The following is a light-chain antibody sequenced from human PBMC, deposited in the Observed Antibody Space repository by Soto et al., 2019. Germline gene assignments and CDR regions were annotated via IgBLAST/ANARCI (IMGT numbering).Light chain of an antibody. Sequence: DIQMTQSPSSLSASVGDTVTITCRASQSIRSYLNWYKQKPGKAPKILIYAASSLQSGVPSRFSGSGSGTDFTLTISSLQPEDFATDYCQQSYSTPTFGQGTRLEIK. CDR2: AAS. V-gene: IGKV1-39*01. CDR3: QQSYSTPT. J-gene: IGKJ5*01. CDR1: QSIRSY.